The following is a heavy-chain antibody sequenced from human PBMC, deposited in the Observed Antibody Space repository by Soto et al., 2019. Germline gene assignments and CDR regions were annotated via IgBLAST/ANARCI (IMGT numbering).Heavy chain of an antibody. Sequence: SETLSLTCSVSGGSINSYWWSWIRQPAGKGLEWIGRVYSSGTTDYNPSLNSRATLSVETSKNQFSLKLSSVTAADTAVYYCARDIGSYAYGEGYWGPGIQVTVSS. CDR3: ARDIGSYAYGEGY. V-gene: IGHV4-4*07. CDR1: GGSINSYW. CDR2: VYSSGTT. D-gene: IGHD3-10*01. J-gene: IGHJ4*02.